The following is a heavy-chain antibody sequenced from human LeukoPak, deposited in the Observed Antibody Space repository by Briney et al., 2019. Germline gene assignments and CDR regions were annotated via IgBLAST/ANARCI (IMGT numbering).Heavy chain of an antibody. D-gene: IGHD3-16*02. V-gene: IGHV4-59*01. CDR2: IYYSGST. J-gene: IGHJ4*02. CDR3: ARGNDYVWGIHRASGY. Sequence: SETLSLTCTVSGGFISSYYWSWIRQPPGKGLEWIGYIYYSGSTNYNPSLRSRVTMAVDTSKNQFSLRLSSVTAADTAVYYCARGNDYVWGIHRASGYWGEGTLVTVSS. CDR1: GGFISSYY.